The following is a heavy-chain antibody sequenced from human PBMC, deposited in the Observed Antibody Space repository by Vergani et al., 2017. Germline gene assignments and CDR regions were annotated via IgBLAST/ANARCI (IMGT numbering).Heavy chain of an antibody. CDR3: ARDGLEYYDVWSGYRRRDAFDS. CDR2: IKKDGSEK. D-gene: IGHD3-3*01. CDR1: GFTFSSYW. J-gene: IGHJ3*02. V-gene: IGHV3-7*01. Sequence: EVQLVESGGGLVQPGGSLRLSCAASGFTFSSYWMSWVRQAPGKGLEWVANIKKDGSEKNYVDSVKGRFTISRDNAKNSLYVQMNSLRAEDTAVYYCARDGLEYYDVWSGYRRRDAFDSWGQGTMVTVSS.